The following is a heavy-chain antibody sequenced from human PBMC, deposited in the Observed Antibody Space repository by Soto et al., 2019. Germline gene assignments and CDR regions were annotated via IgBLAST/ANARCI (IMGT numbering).Heavy chain of an antibody. D-gene: IGHD3-10*01. CDR1: GFSFSSDN. CDR2: VGSTASYV. V-gene: IGHV3-21*01. Sequence: VQLVESGGGLVKPGGSLRLSCAASGFSFSSDNMHWVRQAPGKGLEWVSSVGSTASYVVYADSVKGRFTISRDNANSSLYLQMNSLRAEDTAVYYCAKQRADFGSGSDTFYLDNWGQGSLVTVSS. J-gene: IGHJ4*02. CDR3: AKQRADFGSGSDTFYLDN.